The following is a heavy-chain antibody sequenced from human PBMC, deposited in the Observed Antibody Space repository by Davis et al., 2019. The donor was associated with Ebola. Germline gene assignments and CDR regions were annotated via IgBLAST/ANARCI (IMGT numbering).Heavy chain of an antibody. CDR3: ARGWLRSKFDY. D-gene: IGHD5-12*01. Sequence: HSQTLSLTCAISGDSVSIHSAGWNWIRQSPSRGLEWLGRTYYYRSKWYIDYAESVRGRIIINPDTSKNQLSLQVNSVTPEDTAVYYCARGWLRSKFDYWGRGTLVTVSS. CDR2: TYYYRSKWYI. J-gene: IGHJ4*02. CDR1: GDSVSIHSAG. V-gene: IGHV6-1*01.